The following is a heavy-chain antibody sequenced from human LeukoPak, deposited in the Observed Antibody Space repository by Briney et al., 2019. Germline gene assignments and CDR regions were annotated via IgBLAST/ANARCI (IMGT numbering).Heavy chain of an antibody. CDR1: GDSISSYY. D-gene: IGHD6-13*01. V-gene: IGHV4-59*01. CDR3: ARGRWGIAAAGTSY. Sequence: SETLSLTCTVSGDSISSYYWSWIRQPPGKGLEWIGYIYYSGSTHYNPSLKSRVTMSVDTSKNQFSLRLSSVTAADTAVYYCARGRWGIAAAGTSYWGQGTLVAVSS. J-gene: IGHJ4*02. CDR2: IYYSGST.